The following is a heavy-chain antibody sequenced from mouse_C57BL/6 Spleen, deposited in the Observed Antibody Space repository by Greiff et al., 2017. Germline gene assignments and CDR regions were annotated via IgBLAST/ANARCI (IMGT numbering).Heavy chain of an antibody. V-gene: IGHV1-22*01. Sequence: EVQLQQSGPELVKPGASVKMSCKASGYTFTDYNMHWVKQSPGKSLEWIGYINPNNGGTSYNQKFKGKATLTVNKSSSTAYMELRSLTSEDSAVYYCARGRYDYDGTWFACWGQGTLVTVSA. J-gene: IGHJ3*01. CDR2: INPNNGGT. D-gene: IGHD2-4*01. CDR1: GYTFTDYN. CDR3: ARGRYDYDGTWFAC.